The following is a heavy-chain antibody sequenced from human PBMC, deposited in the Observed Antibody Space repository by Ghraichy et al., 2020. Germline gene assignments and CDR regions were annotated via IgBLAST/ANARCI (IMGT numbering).Heavy chain of an antibody. D-gene: IGHD3-10*01. V-gene: IGHV3-23*01. J-gene: IGHJ6*03. CDR3: AKDLRKAGLSYYYGSGSSLESNYYMDV. CDR2: ISGSGGST. CDR1: GFTFSSYA. Sequence: GGSLRLSCAASGFTFSSYAMSWVRQAPGKGLEWVSAISGSGGSTYYADSVKGRFTISRDNSKNTLYLQMNSLRAEDTAVYYCAKDLRKAGLSYYYGSGSSLESNYYMDVWGKGTTVTVSS.